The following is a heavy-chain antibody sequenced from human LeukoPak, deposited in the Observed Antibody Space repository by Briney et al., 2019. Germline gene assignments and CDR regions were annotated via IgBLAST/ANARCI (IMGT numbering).Heavy chain of an antibody. V-gene: IGHV1-8*01. Sequence: GASVNDSLKTSGYTFTDFDINWVRQATGQGLPGVGWMNPRSGNTGFGQKFEGRVTLTGDTSMRTAYMELSRLRSDDTAMYYCARSSCGGDCFLSDAHPFNVWGQGTMVTVSS. CDR1: GYTFTDFD. CDR2: MNPRSGNT. J-gene: IGHJ3*01. CDR3: ARSSCGGDCFLSDAHPFNV. D-gene: IGHD2-21*01.